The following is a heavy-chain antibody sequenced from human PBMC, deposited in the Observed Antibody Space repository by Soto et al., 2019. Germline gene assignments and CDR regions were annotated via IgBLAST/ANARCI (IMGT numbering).Heavy chain of an antibody. Sequence: SQTLSSTCAISGDSVSSNSAAWNWIRQSPSRGLEWLGRTYYRSKWYYGYAVSVKSRITIKPDTSKNQFSLQLNSVTPEDTAVYYCARIHSSSSSDMDVWGQGTTVTVSS. CDR3: ARIHSSSSSDMDV. CDR1: GDSVSSNSAA. D-gene: IGHD6-6*01. CDR2: TYYRSKWYY. J-gene: IGHJ6*02. V-gene: IGHV6-1*01.